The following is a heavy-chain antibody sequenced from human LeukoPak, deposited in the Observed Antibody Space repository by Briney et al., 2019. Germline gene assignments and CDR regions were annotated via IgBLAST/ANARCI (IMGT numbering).Heavy chain of an antibody. Sequence: GESLKISCKGSGYSFTSYWIGWVRQMPGKGLEWMGIIYPGDSDTRYGLSFQGQVTISADKSISTAYLQWSSLKASDTATYYCARPAYCSGGRCYNGMDVWGQGTTVTVSS. CDR3: ARPAYCSGGRCYNGMDV. CDR2: IYPGDSDT. J-gene: IGHJ6*02. D-gene: IGHD2-15*01. CDR1: GYSFTSYW. V-gene: IGHV5-51*01.